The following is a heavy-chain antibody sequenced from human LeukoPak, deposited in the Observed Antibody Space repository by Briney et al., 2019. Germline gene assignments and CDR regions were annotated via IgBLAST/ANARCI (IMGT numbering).Heavy chain of an antibody. CDR3: ARSDCSSTSCYTPGSYYYMDV. CDR2: INWNGGST. V-gene: IGHV3-20*04. J-gene: IGHJ6*03. Sequence: VRPGGSLRLSCAASGFTFDDYGMSWVRQAPGKGLEWVSGINWNGGSTGYADSVKGRFTISRDNAKNSLYLQMNSLRAEDTALYYCARSDCSSTSCYTPGSYYYMDVWGKGTTVTVSS. D-gene: IGHD2-2*02. CDR1: GFTFDDYG.